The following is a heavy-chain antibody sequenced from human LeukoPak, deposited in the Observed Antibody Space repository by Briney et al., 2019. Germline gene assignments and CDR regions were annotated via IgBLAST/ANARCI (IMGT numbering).Heavy chain of an antibody. CDR2: INEDGSTT. V-gene: IGHV3-74*01. Sequence: PGGSLRLSCVGSGFTLNSYWMHWVRQAPGKGLVWVARINEDGSTTNHADSVRGRFTISRDNAKNTLYLQMNSLRAEDTAIYYCARDFGGNSDYWGQGTLVTVSS. CDR3: ARDFGGNSDY. D-gene: IGHD4-23*01. CDR1: GFTLNSYW. J-gene: IGHJ4*02.